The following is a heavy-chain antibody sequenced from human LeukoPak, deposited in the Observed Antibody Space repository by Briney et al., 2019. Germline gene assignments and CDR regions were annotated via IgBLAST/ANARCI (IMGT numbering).Heavy chain of an antibody. CDR3: AREGSQSASGTYPGND. D-gene: IGHD1-26*01. V-gene: IGHV3-7*01. CDR2: IKQDGSEK. Sequence: GGTLRLSCAASGFTFSSYGMSWVRQAPGKGLEWVANIKQDGSEKYYVDSVKGRFTISRDNAKNSLFLQMNRLRAEDTAVYYCAREGSQSASGTYPGNDWGQGTLVTVSS. CDR1: GFTFSSYG. J-gene: IGHJ4*02.